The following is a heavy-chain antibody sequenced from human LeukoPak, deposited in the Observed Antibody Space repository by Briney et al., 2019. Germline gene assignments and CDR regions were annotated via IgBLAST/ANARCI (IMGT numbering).Heavy chain of an antibody. CDR2: INPDNGGT. Sequence: GASVKVSCKTSGYIFTSYYIHWVRQAPGQGLDYMGWINPDNGGTNYAQNFQGRVIMTRDTSISTAYMQLSRLTSDDTAVYYCARSPSGELDYWGRGTLVSVSS. D-gene: IGHD1-26*01. J-gene: IGHJ4*02. CDR3: ARSPSGELDY. V-gene: IGHV1-2*02. CDR1: GYIFTSYY.